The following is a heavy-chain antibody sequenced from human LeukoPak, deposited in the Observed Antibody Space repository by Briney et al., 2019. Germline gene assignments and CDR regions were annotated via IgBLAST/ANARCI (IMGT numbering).Heavy chain of an antibody. CDR2: IYPGDSDT. CDR1: GYSFTSYW. V-gene: IGHV5-51*01. D-gene: IGHD1-26*01. CDR3: ARFKGSYYFSFDY. Sequence: RGESLKISCKGSGYSFTSYWIGWVRQMPGKGLEWMGIIYPGDSDTRYSPSFQGQVTISADKSVSTAYLQWSSLKASDTAMYYCARFKGSYYFSFDYWGQGTLVTVSS. J-gene: IGHJ4*02.